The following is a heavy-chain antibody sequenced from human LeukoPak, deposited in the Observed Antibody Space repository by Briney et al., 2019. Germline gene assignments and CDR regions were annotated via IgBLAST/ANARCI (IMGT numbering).Heavy chain of an antibody. CDR2: IWYDGSNK. V-gene: IGHV3-33*01. J-gene: IGHJ4*02. CDR1: GFTFSRYG. CDR3: ESSVGAGSYPADY. Sequence: QPGGSLRLFCAASGFTFSRYGMHCVRQAPGKWLEWVAVIWYDGSNKYYADYVKGRFTSFRDNSKNTLYLQMHSMRAEDTGVYYCESSVGAGSYPADYWGQGTLVTVSS. D-gene: IGHD3-10*01.